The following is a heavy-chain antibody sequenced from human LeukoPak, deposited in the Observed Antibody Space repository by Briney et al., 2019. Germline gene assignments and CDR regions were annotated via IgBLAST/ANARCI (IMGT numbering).Heavy chain of an antibody. CDR2: ITPSGGSS. Sequence: NPGGSLTLSCAASEFTLSDHYMSWIRQAPGKGLEWVSYITPSGGSSDYADSVMGRFTISRGNAKNSLFLQMSSLRAEDTAVYYCARGHHWLDVWGPGNLVIVS. CDR3: ARGHHWLDV. V-gene: IGHV3-11*01. CDR1: EFTLSDHY. J-gene: IGHJ5*02.